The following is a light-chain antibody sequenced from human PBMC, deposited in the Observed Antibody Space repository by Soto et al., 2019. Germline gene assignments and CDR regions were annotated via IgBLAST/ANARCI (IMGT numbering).Light chain of an antibody. V-gene: IGLV2-8*01. CDR3: SSYAGSKNPYG. CDR1: SSDVGGYNS. J-gene: IGLJ1*01. Sequence: QSVLTQPPSASGSPGQAVTIACTGTSSDVGGYNSVSWYQQHPDKAPKVMIYEVSKRPSGVPARFSGSKSGNTASLTVSGLQAEDEADYYCSSYAGSKNPYGFGTGTKVTVL. CDR2: EVS.